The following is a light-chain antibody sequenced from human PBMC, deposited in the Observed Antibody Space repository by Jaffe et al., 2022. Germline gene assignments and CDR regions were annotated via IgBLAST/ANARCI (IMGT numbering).Light chain of an antibody. V-gene: IGLV3-1*01. CDR3: QAWDSNTSSFV. CDR2: RDT. CDR1: KLGDKF. J-gene: IGLJ1*01. Sequence: SYELTQPPSVSVSPGQTASITCSGDKLGDKFVCWYQQKPGKSPVLVIFRDTKRPSGIPERFSGSTSGNTATLTISGTQAVDEADYYCQAWDSNTSSFVFGSGTKVTVL.